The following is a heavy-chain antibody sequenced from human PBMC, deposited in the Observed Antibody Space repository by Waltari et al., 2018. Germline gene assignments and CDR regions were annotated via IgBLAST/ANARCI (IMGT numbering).Heavy chain of an antibody. CDR2: ISGSGDST. Sequence: EVQLVESGGGLVEPGGSLRLSCAASGFAFSNYGMSGVRQAPGKGLEWVSAISGSGDSTYNADSVKGRFTISRDNSKNTLYLQMDSLRAEDTAVYYCVKDPQGIYYDILTAYFDYWGQGTLVTVSS. D-gene: IGHD3-9*01. J-gene: IGHJ4*02. CDR3: VKDPQGIYYDILTAYFDY. V-gene: IGHV3-23*04. CDR1: GFAFSNYG.